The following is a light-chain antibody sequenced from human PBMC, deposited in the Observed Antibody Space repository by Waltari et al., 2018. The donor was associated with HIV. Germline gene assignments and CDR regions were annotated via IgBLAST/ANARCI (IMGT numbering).Light chain of an antibody. J-gene: IGLJ3*02. CDR2: SDT. CDR3: ASWDASLNGWV. Sequence: QSVLTQSPSASGTPGQRVTISCSGSFSNFGRNTVSWYQHFPGTAPKVVIYSDTQRPSGVPARFSGSRSGTSASLAISGLQFEDEADYYCASWDASLNGWVFGGGTKLTVL. CDR1: FSNFGRNT. V-gene: IGLV1-44*01.